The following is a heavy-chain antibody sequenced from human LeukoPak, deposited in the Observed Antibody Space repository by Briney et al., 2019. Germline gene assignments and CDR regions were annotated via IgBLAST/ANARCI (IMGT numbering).Heavy chain of an antibody. D-gene: IGHD4-23*01. CDR2: IYYSGRT. J-gene: IGHJ3*02. V-gene: IGHV4-30-2*01. CDR3: ARGYGDNSGAFDI. Sequence: KTSETLSLTCTVSGGSIMVAAYSWSWIRQPPGKGLEWIGYIYYSGRTYYNPSLKSRVTISLDRSKNQFSLQVSSVTAADTAVYFCARGYGDNSGAFDIWGQGTLVTVSS. CDR1: GGSIMVAAYS.